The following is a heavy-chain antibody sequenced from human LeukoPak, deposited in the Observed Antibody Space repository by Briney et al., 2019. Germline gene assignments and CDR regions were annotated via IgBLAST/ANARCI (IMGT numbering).Heavy chain of an antibody. CDR1: GFTFSSYG. J-gene: IGHJ4*02. CDR3: ASSRGYSYGPFDY. D-gene: IGHD5-18*01. CDR2: ISYDGSNK. V-gene: IGHV3-30*03. Sequence: GRSLRLSCAASGFTFSSYGMHWVRQAPGKGLEWVAVISYDGSNKYYADSVKGRFTISRDNSKDTLYLQMNSLRAEDTAVYYCASSRGYSYGPFDYWGQGTLVTVSS.